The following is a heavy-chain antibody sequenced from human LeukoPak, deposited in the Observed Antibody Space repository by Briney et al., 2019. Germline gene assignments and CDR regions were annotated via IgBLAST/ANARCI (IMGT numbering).Heavy chain of an antibody. Sequence: PSETLSLTCTVSGASISSYYWSWIRQPPGKGLEWIGYIYYSGSTNYNPSLKSRVTISVDTSKNQFSLKLSSVTAADTAVYYCAREAVAGTRYFDYWGQGTLVTVSS. CDR1: GASISSYY. D-gene: IGHD6-19*01. V-gene: IGHV4-59*01. CDR3: AREAVAGTRYFDY. J-gene: IGHJ4*02. CDR2: IYYSGST.